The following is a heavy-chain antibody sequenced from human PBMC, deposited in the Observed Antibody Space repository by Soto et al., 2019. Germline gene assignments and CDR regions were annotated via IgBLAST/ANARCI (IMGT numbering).Heavy chain of an antibody. D-gene: IGHD6-19*01. Sequence: GGSLRLSCAASGFTFSDYYMTWIRQAPGKGLEWVSYISTSGSTIYYADSVKGRFTISRDKAKNSLYLQMDSLRAEDTAVYYCARHQGVAGFSLDYWGQGTLVTVSS. V-gene: IGHV3-11*01. CDR3: ARHQGVAGFSLDY. CDR1: GFTFSDYY. J-gene: IGHJ4*02. CDR2: ISTSGSTI.